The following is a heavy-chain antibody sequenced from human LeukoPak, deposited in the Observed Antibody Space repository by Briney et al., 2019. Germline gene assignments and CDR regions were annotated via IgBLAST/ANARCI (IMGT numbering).Heavy chain of an antibody. CDR3: ARAPDYGDYVFDY. J-gene: IGHJ4*02. Sequence: GGSLRLSCAASGFTFSDYYMSWIRQAPGKGLEWVSYISSSGSTIYYADSVKGRFTISRDNAKNSLYLQMNSLRAEDTAVYYCARAPDYGDYVFDYWGQGTLVTVSS. CDR1: GFTFSDYY. CDR2: ISSSGSTI. D-gene: IGHD4-17*01. V-gene: IGHV3-11*04.